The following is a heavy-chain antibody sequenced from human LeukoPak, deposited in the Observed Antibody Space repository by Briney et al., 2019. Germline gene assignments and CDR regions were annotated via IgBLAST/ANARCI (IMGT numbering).Heavy chain of an antibody. V-gene: IGHV1-69*05. J-gene: IGHJ4*02. Sequence: SVKVSCKASGGTFSSYAISWVRQAPGQGLEWMGRIIPIFGTANYAQKFQGRVTITTDESTSTAYMELSSLRSEDTAVYYCARDRMAAAGTRGFDYWGQGTLVTVSS. CDR2: IIPIFGTA. CDR3: ARDRMAAAGTRGFDY. CDR1: GGTFSSYA. D-gene: IGHD6-13*01.